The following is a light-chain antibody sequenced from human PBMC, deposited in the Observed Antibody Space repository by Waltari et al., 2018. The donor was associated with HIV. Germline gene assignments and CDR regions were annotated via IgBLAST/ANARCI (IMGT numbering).Light chain of an antibody. CDR3: QTWGAGILV. CDR1: GGHSNYA. CDR2: LNSDGSH. J-gene: IGLJ3*02. Sequence: QLVLTQSPSASASLGAQVTHTCPLSGGHSNYALTCHKSQPEKGPRYLMKLNSDGSHSKGDGIPDRFSGSSSGPERYLTISSLRSEDEGDYYCQTWGAGILVFGGGTKLTVL. V-gene: IGLV4-69*01.